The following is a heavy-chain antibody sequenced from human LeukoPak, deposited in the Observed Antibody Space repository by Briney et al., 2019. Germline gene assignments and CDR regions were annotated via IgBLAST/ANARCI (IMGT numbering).Heavy chain of an antibody. CDR3: ASRYYYGSGSYYGY. CDR1: GYSISSGYY. J-gene: IGHJ4*02. CDR2: IYHSGST. V-gene: IGHV4-38-2*02. Sequence: NASETLSLTCTVSGYSISSGYYWGWIRQPPGKGLEWIGSIYHSGSTYYNPSLKSRVTISVDTSKNQFSLKLSSVTAADTAVYYCASRYYYGSGSYYGYWGQGTLVTVSS. D-gene: IGHD3-10*01.